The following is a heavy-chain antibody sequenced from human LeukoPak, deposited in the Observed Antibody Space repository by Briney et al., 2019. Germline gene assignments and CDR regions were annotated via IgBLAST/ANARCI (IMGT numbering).Heavy chain of an antibody. CDR3: AKTNSGSYYGAFDI. Sequence: ASVKVSCKASGYTFTGYYMHWVRQARGQGLEWMGRINPNSGGTNYAQKFQGRVTMTRDTSISTAYMELSRLRSDDTAVYYCAKTNSGSYYGAFDIWGQGTMVTVSS. V-gene: IGHV1-2*06. CDR2: INPNSGGT. J-gene: IGHJ3*02. D-gene: IGHD1-26*01. CDR1: GYTFTGYY.